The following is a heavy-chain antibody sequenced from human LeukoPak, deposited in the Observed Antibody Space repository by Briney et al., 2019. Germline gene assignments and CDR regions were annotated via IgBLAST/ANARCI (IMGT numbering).Heavy chain of an antibody. J-gene: IGHJ4*02. CDR2: ISYDGTNK. Sequence: PGRSLRLSCAASGFTFSSYGIHWARQAQGKGLEWVAAISYDGTNKYYTDSVKGRFTISRDNSQNTVYLQMNSLRAEDTAVYFCAKRYSSAWDFDNWGQGTLVTVSS. CDR3: AKRYSSAWDFDN. CDR1: GFTFSSYG. D-gene: IGHD6-19*01. V-gene: IGHV3-30*18.